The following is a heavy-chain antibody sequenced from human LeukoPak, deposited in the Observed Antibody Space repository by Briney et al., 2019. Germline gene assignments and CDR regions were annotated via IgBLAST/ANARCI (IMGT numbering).Heavy chain of an antibody. CDR2: ISYDGSNK. CDR1: GFTFSSYA. J-gene: IGHJ5*02. CDR3: ARERGSSPGHWFDP. D-gene: IGHD3-10*01. V-gene: IGHV3-30*04. Sequence: GGSLRLSCAASGFTFSSYAMHWARQAPGKGLEWVAVISYDGSNKYYADYVKGRLTISRDNSKNTLYLQMNSLRAEDTAVYYCARERGSSPGHWFDPWGQGTLVTVSS.